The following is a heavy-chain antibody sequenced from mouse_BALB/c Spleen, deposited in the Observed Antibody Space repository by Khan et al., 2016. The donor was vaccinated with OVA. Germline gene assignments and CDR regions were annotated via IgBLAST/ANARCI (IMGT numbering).Heavy chain of an antibody. CDR1: GFSLTGYG. D-gene: IGHD2-10*01. Sequence: QVQLKESGPGLVAPSQSLSITCTVSGFSLTGYGVNWVRQPPGKGLEWLGMIWGDGSTDYNSALKSRLNLSKDNSKSHVFLKMNSLQTDDKARYYCARAYYGNYREAMDYWGQGTSVTVSS. CDR3: ARAYYGNYREAMDY. V-gene: IGHV2-6-7*01. J-gene: IGHJ4*01. CDR2: IWGDGST.